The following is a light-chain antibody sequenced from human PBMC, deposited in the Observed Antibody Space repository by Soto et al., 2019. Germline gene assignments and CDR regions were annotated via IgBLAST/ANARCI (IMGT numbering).Light chain of an antibody. CDR3: ATYAGDYRYV. J-gene: IGLJ1*01. V-gene: IGLV2-11*01. CDR1: TSDVGAYSF. Sequence: QSVLTQPRSVSGSPGQSITISCTGSTSDVGAYSFASWYQQHPGAAPKLLIHDVNKRPPGVPDRFSASKSGNTASLTISGLQAEDEADYFCATYAGDYRYVFGSLTKATVL. CDR2: DVN.